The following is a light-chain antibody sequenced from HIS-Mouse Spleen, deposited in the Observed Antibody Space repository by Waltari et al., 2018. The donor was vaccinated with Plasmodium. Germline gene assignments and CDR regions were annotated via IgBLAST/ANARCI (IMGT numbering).Light chain of an antibody. CDR2: AAS. V-gene: IGKV1-17*03. CDR3: LQHNSYPMYT. CDR1: QGISNY. Sequence: DIQMNQSPSAMSASVRVRDTITWRARQGISNYLAWFQQKPGKVPKRLIYAASSLQSGVPSRFSGSGSGTEFTLTISSLQPEDFATYYCLQHNSYPMYTFGQGTKLEIK. J-gene: IGKJ2*01.